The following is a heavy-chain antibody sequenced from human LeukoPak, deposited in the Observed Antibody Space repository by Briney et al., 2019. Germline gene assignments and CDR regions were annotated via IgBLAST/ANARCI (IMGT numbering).Heavy chain of an antibody. J-gene: IGHJ4*02. CDR3: AREDRQQLVPTYFDY. D-gene: IGHD6-13*01. CDR2: IYHSGST. CDR1: GYSISSGYY. V-gene: IGHV4-38-2*02. Sequence: SETLSLTCTVSGYSISSGYYWGWIRQPPGKGLEWIGSIYHSGSTYYNPSLKSRVTISVDTSKNQFSLKLSSVTAADTAVYYCAREDRQQLVPTYFDYWGQGTLVTVSS.